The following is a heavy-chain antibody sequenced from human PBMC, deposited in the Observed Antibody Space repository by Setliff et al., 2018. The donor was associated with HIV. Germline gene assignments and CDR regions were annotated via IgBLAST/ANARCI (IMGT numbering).Heavy chain of an antibody. D-gene: IGHD6-13*01. CDR3: AGARGAGTFDI. J-gene: IGHJ3*02. CDR1: GYTFTSYG. CDR2: ISVYNGNT. Sequence: ASVKVSCKASGYTFTSYGVCWVRQAPGQGLEWMGWISVYNGNTNYAQSLQGRVTMTTDTSTTTVYMELRSLRSDDTAFYYCAGARGAGTFDIWGQGTAVTVAS. V-gene: IGHV1-18*01.